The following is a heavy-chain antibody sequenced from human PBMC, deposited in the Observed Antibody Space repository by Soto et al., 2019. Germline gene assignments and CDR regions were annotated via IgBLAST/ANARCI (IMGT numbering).Heavy chain of an antibody. J-gene: IGHJ4*02. CDR2: IYYSGST. CDR3: ARGGPYGSGSYYTNY. D-gene: IGHD3-10*01. V-gene: IGHV4-30-4*01. Sequence: SETLSLTCTVSGGSISSGDYYWSWIRQPPGKGLEWIGYIYYSGSTYYNPSLKSRVTISVDTSKNQFSLKLSSVTAADTAVYYCARGGPYGSGSYYTNYWGQGTLVTVSS. CDR1: GGSISSGDYY.